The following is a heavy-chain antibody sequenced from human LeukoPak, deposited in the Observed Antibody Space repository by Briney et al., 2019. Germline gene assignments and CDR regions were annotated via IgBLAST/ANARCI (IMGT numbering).Heavy chain of an antibody. CDR3: AKDWDPGYYDSSGSYPDY. CDR1: GFTFSDSA. D-gene: IGHD3-22*01. J-gene: IGHJ4*02. Sequence: PGGSLRLSCAASGFTFSDSAMTWVRQAPGKGLEWVSLISFSGDSIYYADSVKGRFTISRDNSKNTLYLQMNSLRAEDAAVYYCAKDWDPGYYDSSGSYPDYWGQGTLVTVSS. CDR2: ISFSGDSI. V-gene: IGHV3-23*01.